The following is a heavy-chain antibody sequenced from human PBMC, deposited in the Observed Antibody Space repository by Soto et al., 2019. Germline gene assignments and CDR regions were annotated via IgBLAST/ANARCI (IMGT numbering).Heavy chain of an antibody. CDR2: IYYSGST. CDR3: ARDRVHTVTTDYYYYYGMDV. CDR1: GGSISSYY. Sequence: SETLSLTCTVSGGSISSYYWSWIRQPPGKGLEWIGYIYYSGSTNYNPSLKSRVTISVDTSKNQFSLKLSSVTAADTAVYYCARDRVHTVTTDYYYYYGMDVWGQGTTVTVSS. J-gene: IGHJ6*02. D-gene: IGHD4-17*01. V-gene: IGHV4-59*01.